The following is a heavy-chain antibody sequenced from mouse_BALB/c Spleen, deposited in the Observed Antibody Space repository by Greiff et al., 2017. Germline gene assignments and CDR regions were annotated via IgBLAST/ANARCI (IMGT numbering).Heavy chain of an antibody. V-gene: IGHV3-2*02. Sequence: EVKVEESGPGLVKPSQSLSLTCTVTGYSITSDYAWNWIRQFPGNKLEWMGYISYSGSTSYNPSLKSRISITRDTSKNQFFLQLNSVTTEDTATYYCARSDYDGRFAWFAYWGQGTLVTVSA. J-gene: IGHJ3*01. CDR2: ISYSGST. CDR1: GYSITSDYA. D-gene: IGHD2-4*01. CDR3: ARSDYDGRFAWFAY.